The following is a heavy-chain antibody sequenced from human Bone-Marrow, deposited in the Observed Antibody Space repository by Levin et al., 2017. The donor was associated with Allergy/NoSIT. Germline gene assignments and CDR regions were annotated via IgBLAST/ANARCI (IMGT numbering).Heavy chain of an antibody. J-gene: IGHJ4*02. CDR1: AFTFSSYA. CDR3: AKGLASDRVRGFDC. V-gene: IGHV3-23*01. Sequence: GGSLRLSCAASAFTFSSYAMSWVRQAPGKGLEWVSTISGSGGSTYYADSVKGRFTISRDNSKNTLYLQMNSLRAEDTAIYHCAKGLASDRVRGFDCWGQGTLVTVSS. D-gene: IGHD3-22*01. CDR2: ISGSGGST.